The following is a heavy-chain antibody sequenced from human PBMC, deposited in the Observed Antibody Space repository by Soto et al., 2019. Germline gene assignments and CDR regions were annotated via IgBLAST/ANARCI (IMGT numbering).Heavy chain of an antibody. CDR1: GGSISSGGYY. Sequence: QVQLQESGPGLVKPSQTLSLTCTVSGGSISSGGYYWSWIRQHPGKGREWIGYIYYSGGTYYNPSHKSQVHKPVHPSKNKFSQKLSSVPAADTAVYYCARGGDYISTVTTSYWYFDLWGRGNLVTVSS. D-gene: IGHD4-17*01. J-gene: IGHJ2*01. CDR3: ARGGDYISTVTTSYWYFDL. V-gene: IGHV4-31*01. CDR2: IYYSGGT.